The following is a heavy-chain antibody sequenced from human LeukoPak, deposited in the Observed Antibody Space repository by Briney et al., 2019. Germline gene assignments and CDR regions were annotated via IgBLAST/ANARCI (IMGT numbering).Heavy chain of an antibody. D-gene: IGHD1-26*01. CDR2: LDPNTGAT. CDR3: AIKTYAGSFYVF. V-gene: IGHV1-2*02. Sequence: ASVTVSFMSSGYTFTDHNIHWVRQAPGQGLAGMGWLDPNTGATRSAQKFQDRVSLTRDTSISTGYMDLSSLTSDDTAVYYCAIKTYAGSFYVFWGQGTLVTVSS. J-gene: IGHJ4*02. CDR1: GYTFTDHN.